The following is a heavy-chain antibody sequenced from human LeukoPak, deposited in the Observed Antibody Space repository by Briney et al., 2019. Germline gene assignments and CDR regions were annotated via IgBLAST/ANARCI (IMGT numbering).Heavy chain of an antibody. CDR2: IYYTGST. CDR3: ARRTHSSSLTY. J-gene: IGHJ4*02. Sequence: SETQSLTCTVSGGSIRSSDDYWGWIRQPPGKGLEWIGCIYYTGSTYYNPSLRGRVTVSIDTSMNQFSLRVNSVTAADTAIYYCARRTHSSSLTYWGQGALVTVSS. CDR1: GGSIRSSDDY. D-gene: IGHD6-13*01. V-gene: IGHV4-39*01.